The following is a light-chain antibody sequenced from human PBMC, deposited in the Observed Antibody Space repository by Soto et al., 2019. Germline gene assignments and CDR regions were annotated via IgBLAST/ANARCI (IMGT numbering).Light chain of an antibody. V-gene: IGLV2-14*01. CDR1: SGDIGGFDY. Sequence: QTVVTQPASVSGSTGQSITISCTGTSGDIGGFDYVSWYQHRPGKAPKLMIYEISNRPSGVSNRFSGSKSGYTASLTISVVQAEDEADYFCRSYKSRSTPGFGGGGKLAV. J-gene: IGLJ2*01. CDR3: RSYKSRSTPG. CDR2: EIS.